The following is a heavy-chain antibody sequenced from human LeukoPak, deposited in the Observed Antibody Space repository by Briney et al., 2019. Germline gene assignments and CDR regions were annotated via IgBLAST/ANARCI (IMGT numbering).Heavy chain of an antibody. J-gene: IGHJ4*02. Sequence: GGSLRLSCAASGFTFSRYRMSWVRQAPGEGLEWVANIKEDGSEKYYVDSVKGRFTISRDNAKNSLYLQMNSLRAEDTAVYYCATQRGHELVRSGAIDYWGQGTLVTVSS. CDR1: GFTFSRYR. D-gene: IGHD6-13*01. CDR3: ATQRGHELVRSGAIDY. V-gene: IGHV3-7*03. CDR2: IKEDGSEK.